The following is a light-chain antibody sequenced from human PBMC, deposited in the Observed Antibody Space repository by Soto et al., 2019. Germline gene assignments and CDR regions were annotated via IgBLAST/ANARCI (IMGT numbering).Light chain of an antibody. V-gene: IGKV3-20*01. CDR2: GAS. CDR3: QQYASAIT. J-gene: IGKJ1*01. CDR1: QSVSSR. Sequence: EIVLTQSPGTLSLSPGEGATLSCRASQSVSSRLAWYQQKSGQAPRLLISGASSRATGIPDRFSGSGSGTDFTLTISRLEREDFALYYCQQYASAITFGQGTKVDI.